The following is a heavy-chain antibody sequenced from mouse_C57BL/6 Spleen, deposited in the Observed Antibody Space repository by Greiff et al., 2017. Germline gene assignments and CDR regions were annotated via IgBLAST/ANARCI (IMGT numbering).Heavy chain of an antibody. CDR1: GLDFSRYW. J-gene: IGHJ4*01. CDR3: ARREIDYAMDY. CDR2: INPDSSTI. V-gene: IGHV4-1*01. Sequence: AAEGLDFSRYWMSWVRRAPGKGLEWIGEINPDSSTINYAPSLKDKFIISRDNAKNTLYLQMSKVRSEDTALYYCARREIDYAMDYWGQGTSVTVSS.